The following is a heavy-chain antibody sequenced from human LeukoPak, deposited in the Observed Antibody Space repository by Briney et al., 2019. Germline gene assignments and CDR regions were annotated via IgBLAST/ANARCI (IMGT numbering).Heavy chain of an antibody. Sequence: SGGSLRLSCAASGFTFSSYAMSWVRQAPGKGLEWVSAISGSGGSTYYADSVKGRFTISRDNSKNTLYLQMNSLRAEDTAVYYCAKEGHYYDSSGYYHFDYWGQGTLVTVSS. CDR3: AKEGHYYDSSGYYHFDY. V-gene: IGHV3-23*01. CDR2: ISGSGGST. D-gene: IGHD3-22*01. CDR1: GFTFSSYA. J-gene: IGHJ4*02.